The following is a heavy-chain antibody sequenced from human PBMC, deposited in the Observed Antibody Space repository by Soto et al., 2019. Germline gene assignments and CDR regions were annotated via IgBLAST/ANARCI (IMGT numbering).Heavy chain of an antibody. D-gene: IGHD3-22*01. J-gene: IGHJ4*02. CDR2: ISYDGSNK. CDR3: ARDPDSSPGY. Sequence: GGSLRLSCAASGFTFSSYAMHWVRQAPGKGLEWVAVISYDGSNKYYADSVKGRFTISRDNSKNTLYLQMNSLRAEDTAVYYCARDPDSSPGYWGQGTLVTVSS. V-gene: IGHV3-30-3*01. CDR1: GFTFSSYA.